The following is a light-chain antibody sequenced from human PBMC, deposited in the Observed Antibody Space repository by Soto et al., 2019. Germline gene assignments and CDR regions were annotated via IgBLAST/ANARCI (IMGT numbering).Light chain of an antibody. CDR2: DVS. CDR3: CSYTRSGTPI. Sequence: ALTQPASVSGSPGQSITISCVGTSSDIGDYNYVSWYQQHPGKVPKVIIYDVSNRPSGVSYRFSGTKSGNTSSLTVSGLQAEDEADYYCCSYTRSGTPIFGTRTKVSVL. J-gene: IGLJ1*01. CDR1: SSDIGDYNY. V-gene: IGLV2-14*01.